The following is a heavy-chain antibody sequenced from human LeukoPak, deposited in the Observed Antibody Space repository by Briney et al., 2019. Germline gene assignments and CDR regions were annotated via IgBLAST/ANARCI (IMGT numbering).Heavy chain of an antibody. CDR1: GGSISSYY. Sequence: KASETLSLTCTVSGGSISSYYWSWIRQPPGKGLEWIGYIYYSGSTNYNPSLKSRVTISVDTSKNQFSLKLSSVTAAGTAVYYCARAPGYSSSWYVGFWFDPWGQGTLVTVSS. J-gene: IGHJ5*02. CDR3: ARAPGYSSSWYVGFWFDP. CDR2: IYYSGST. V-gene: IGHV4-59*01. D-gene: IGHD6-13*01.